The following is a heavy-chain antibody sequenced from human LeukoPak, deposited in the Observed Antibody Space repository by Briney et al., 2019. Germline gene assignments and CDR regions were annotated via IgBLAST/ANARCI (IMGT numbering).Heavy chain of an antibody. CDR3: ARGQTIVGATPFDY. Sequence: GGSLRLSCAASGFTFSSYWMSWVRQAPGKGLEWVSVIYSGGSTYYADSVKGRFTISRDNSKNTLYLQMNSLRAEDTAVYYCARGQTIVGATPFDYWGQGTLVTVSS. V-gene: IGHV3-66*02. D-gene: IGHD1-26*01. CDR2: IYSGGST. CDR1: GFTFSSYW. J-gene: IGHJ4*02.